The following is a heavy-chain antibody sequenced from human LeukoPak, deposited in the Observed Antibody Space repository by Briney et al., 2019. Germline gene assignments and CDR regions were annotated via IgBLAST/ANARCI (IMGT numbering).Heavy chain of an antibody. CDR1: GGTFSSYA. V-gene: IGHV1-69*06. D-gene: IGHD4-17*01. J-gene: IGHJ5*02. CDR2: IIPIFGTA. Sequence: PSVKLSCKASGGTFSSYAISWVRQAPGQGLEWMGGIIPIFGTANYAQKFQGRVTITADKSTSTAYMELSSLRSEDRAVYSCEAVTNEGEKVSWGQGTLVTVSS. CDR3: EAVTNEGEKVS.